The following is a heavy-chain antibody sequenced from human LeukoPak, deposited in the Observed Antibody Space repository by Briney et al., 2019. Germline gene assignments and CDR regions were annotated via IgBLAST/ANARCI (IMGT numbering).Heavy chain of an antibody. Sequence: GGSLRLSCAASGFMFSTNEMSWVRQAPGKGLEWVSAISGSGDGTTYDDSVKGRFTISRDNSKNTLYLQMNSLRAEDTAVYYCAKAVGQWSFDLWGRGALVTVSS. CDR3: AKAVGQWSFDL. CDR2: ISGSGDGT. J-gene: IGHJ2*01. V-gene: IGHV3-23*01. CDR1: GFMFSTNE.